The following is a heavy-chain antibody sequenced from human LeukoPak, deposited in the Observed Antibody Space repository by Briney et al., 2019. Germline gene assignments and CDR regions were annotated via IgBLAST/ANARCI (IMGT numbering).Heavy chain of an antibody. J-gene: IGHJ4*02. V-gene: IGHV3-48*03. CDR3: TRELLSLQQGLDY. CDR2: INGSGARI. Sequence: GGSLRLSCAASGFTFSSHAMNWVCQAPGKGLEWLTSINGSGARIYYADSVRGRFTVSRDNAGNSLSLQMDSLRVEDTAVYYCTRELLSLQQGLDYWGQGTLVTVSS. D-gene: IGHD2/OR15-2a*01. CDR1: GFTFSSHA.